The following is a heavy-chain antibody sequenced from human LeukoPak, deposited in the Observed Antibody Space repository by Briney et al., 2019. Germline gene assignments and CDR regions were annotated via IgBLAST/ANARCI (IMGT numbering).Heavy chain of an antibody. CDR1: GXSISSSSYY. CDR2: IYYSGTT. CDR3: ARHRDCSGGSCYKWFDP. Sequence: SETLSLTCTVSGXSISSSSYYWGWIRQPPGKGLEWIGSIYYSGTTYYKPSLKSRVTISVDTSKNQFSLRLSSVTAADTAVYYCARHRDCSGGSCYKWFDPWGQGTLVTVSS. J-gene: IGHJ5*02. V-gene: IGHV4-39*01. D-gene: IGHD2-15*01.